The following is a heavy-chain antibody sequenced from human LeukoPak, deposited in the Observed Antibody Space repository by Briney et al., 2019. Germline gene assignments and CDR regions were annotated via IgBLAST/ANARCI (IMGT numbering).Heavy chain of an antibody. CDR2: IYTSGSS. CDR1: GVSISSYY. CDR3: ARAGLATSYYYYYMDV. J-gene: IGHJ6*03. V-gene: IGHV4-4*09. Sequence: SETLSLTCTVSGVSISSYYWTWLRQPPGKGLEWIGYIYTSGSSNYNPSLKSRVTISVDTSKNQFSLKLSSVTAADTAVYYCARAGLATSYYYYYMDVWGKGTTVTVSS. D-gene: IGHD1-1*01.